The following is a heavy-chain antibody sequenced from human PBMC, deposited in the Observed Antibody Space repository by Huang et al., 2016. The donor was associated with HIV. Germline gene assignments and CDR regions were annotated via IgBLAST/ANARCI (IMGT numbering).Heavy chain of an antibody. Sequence: QVQLQQWGAGLLRPLETLSLTCAVYGGSCSGYYGTWIRQPPGKGLEWFGEINHSESTNYNPSLKSRVTISVDTSRNQFSLTLTSVTAADTAVYYCARGQGGYYYYYMDVWGKGTTVTVSS. CDR3: ARGQGGYYYYYMDV. V-gene: IGHV4-34*01. CDR2: INHSEST. J-gene: IGHJ6*03. CDR1: GGSCSGYY.